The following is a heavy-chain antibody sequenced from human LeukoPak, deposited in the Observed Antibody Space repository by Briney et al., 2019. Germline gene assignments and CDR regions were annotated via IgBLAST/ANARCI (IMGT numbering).Heavy chain of an antibody. V-gene: IGHV1-2*02. CDR1: GFDFSDYF. CDR2: IILKSGAT. Sequence: ASVKVSCKTSGFDFSDYFIHWVRQAPGQGLEWMGWIILKSGATNYAQKFRDRVTVSRDTSTVYLDLSSLTSDDTAVYYCTRDLRSGRVTYGQDSWGQGTLVTVSS. J-gene: IGHJ4*02. CDR3: TRDLRSGRVTYGQDS. D-gene: IGHD3-10*01.